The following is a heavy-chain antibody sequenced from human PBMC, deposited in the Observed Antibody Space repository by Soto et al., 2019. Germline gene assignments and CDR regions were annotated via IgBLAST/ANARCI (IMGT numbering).Heavy chain of an antibody. CDR3: ARVWGGAFDI. V-gene: IGHV4-59*07. Sequence: SATLSLTCAVSGRSINSYYWSWIRQPPGKGLEWIRYIYYSGSTNYNPSLKSRVTISVDTSKNQFSLKLSSVTAADTAVYYCARVWGGAFDIWGQGTMVTVS. J-gene: IGHJ3*02. D-gene: IGHD3-10*01. CDR2: IYYSGST. CDR1: GRSINSYY.